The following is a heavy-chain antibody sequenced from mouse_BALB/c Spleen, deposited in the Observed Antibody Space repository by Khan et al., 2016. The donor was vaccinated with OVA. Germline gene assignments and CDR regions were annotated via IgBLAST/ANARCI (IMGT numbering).Heavy chain of an antibody. CDR3: TRWSYFAMDY. Sequence: LQQPGSELVRPGASVKLSCKASGYTFTSYWMHWVKQRPGQGLEWIGNIYPGSGSTKYDEKFKSKATLTVDTSSSTAYMQLSSLTSEDSAVYYCTRWSYFAMDYGGQGTSVTVSS. CDR1: GYTFTSYW. V-gene: IGHV1S22*01. CDR2: IYPGSGST. J-gene: IGHJ4*01.